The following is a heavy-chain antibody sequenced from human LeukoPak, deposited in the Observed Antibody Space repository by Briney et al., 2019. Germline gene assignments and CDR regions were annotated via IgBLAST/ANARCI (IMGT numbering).Heavy chain of an antibody. CDR3: AKLSGSVTAHY. Sequence: GGSLRLSCAASGFTFSSYAMSWVRQAPGKGLEWVSAISDSGVSTYYADSVRGRFTISRDNSKHTLYLQVNSLRAEDTAAYYCAKLSGSVTAHYWGQGTLVTVSS. CDR2: ISDSGVST. D-gene: IGHD3-10*01. CDR1: GFTFSSYA. V-gene: IGHV3-23*01. J-gene: IGHJ4*02.